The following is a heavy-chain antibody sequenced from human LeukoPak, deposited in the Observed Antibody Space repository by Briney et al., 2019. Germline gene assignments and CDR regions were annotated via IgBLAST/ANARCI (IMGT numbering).Heavy chain of an antibody. Sequence: SETLSLTCAVSGGSISSGGYSWSWIRQPPGKGLEWIGYIYHSGSTYYNPSLKSRVTISVDRSKNQFSLKLSSVTAADTVVYYCARIYGDFPPYFDYWGQGTLVTVSS. V-gene: IGHV4-30-2*01. J-gene: IGHJ4*02. D-gene: IGHD4-17*01. CDR1: GGSISSGGYS. CDR3: ARIYGDFPPYFDY. CDR2: IYHSGST.